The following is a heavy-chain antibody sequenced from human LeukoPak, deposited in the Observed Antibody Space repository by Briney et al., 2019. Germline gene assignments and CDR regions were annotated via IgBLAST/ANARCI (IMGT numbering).Heavy chain of an antibody. V-gene: IGHV3-30-3*01. Sequence: GGSLRLFCAASGFTFSSYAMHWVRQAPGKGLEWVAVISYDGSNKYYADSVKGRFTISRDNSKNTLYLQMNSLRAEDTAVYYCASIPYGGNGYWGQGTLVTVSS. CDR3: ASIPYGGNGY. CDR1: GFTFSSYA. D-gene: IGHD4-23*01. CDR2: ISYDGSNK. J-gene: IGHJ4*02.